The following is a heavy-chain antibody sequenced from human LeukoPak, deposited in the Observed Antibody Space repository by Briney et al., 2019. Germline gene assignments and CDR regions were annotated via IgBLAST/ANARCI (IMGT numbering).Heavy chain of an antibody. V-gene: IGHV4-59*01. D-gene: IGHD6-19*01. CDR2: IYYSGST. CDR3: ATSYSSGWYSLDY. Sequence: SETLSLTCSVSGVSISSYYWSWIRQPPGKGLEWIAYIYYSGSTNYNPSLKSRVTISIDTSKNQFSLKVSSVTAADTAVYYCATSYSSGWYSLDYWGQGTLVAVSS. CDR1: GVSISSYY. J-gene: IGHJ4*02.